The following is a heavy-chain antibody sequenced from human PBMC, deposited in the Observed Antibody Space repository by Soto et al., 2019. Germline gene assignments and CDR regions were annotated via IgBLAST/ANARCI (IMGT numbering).Heavy chain of an antibody. CDR2: INPSGGST. CDR3: ARRPTCYYSSSWCYFDY. CDR1: GYTFTSYY. J-gene: IGHJ4*02. V-gene: IGHV1-46*01. Sequence: ASVKVSCKASGYTFTSYYMHWVRQAPGQGLEWMGIINPSGGSTSYAQKFQGRVTMTRDTSTSTVYMELSSLRSEDTAVYYCARRPTCYYSSSWCYFDYWGQGTLVTVSS. D-gene: IGHD6-13*01.